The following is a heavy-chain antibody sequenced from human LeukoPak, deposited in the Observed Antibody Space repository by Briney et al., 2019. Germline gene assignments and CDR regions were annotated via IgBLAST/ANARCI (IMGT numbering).Heavy chain of an antibody. D-gene: IGHD1-26*01. Sequence: GGSLRLSCAASGFTVSSNYMSWVRQAPGKGLEWVSVIYSGGSTHYADSIKGRFTISRDNSKNTVYLQVNSLRAEDTAVYYCARLSGSQSFDYWGQGTLVTVSS. CDR1: GFTVSSNY. V-gene: IGHV3-53*01. CDR2: IYSGGST. CDR3: ARLSGSQSFDY. J-gene: IGHJ4*02.